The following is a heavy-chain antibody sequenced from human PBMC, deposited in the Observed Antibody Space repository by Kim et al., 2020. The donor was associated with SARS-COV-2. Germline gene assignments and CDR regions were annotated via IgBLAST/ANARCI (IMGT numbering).Heavy chain of an antibody. V-gene: IGHV3-53*01. D-gene: IGHD1-7*01. CDR3: ATAHNWNYVRDS. Sequence: ADYVKGRITISRDTTKNTVNLQMNFLGAEDTAVYYCATAHNWNYVRDSWGQGTLVTVSS. J-gene: IGHJ4*02.